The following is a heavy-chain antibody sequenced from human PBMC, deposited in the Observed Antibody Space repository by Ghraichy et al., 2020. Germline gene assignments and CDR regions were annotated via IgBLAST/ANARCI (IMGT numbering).Heavy chain of an antibody. CDR3: ARGAGGMDV. CDR2: ISSSGSTI. CDR1: GFSFSTYE. J-gene: IGHJ6*02. V-gene: IGHV3-48*03. Sequence: GESLNISCGASGFSFSTYEMNWVRQAPGKGLEWVSHISSSGSTIYYADSVRGRFTISRDNAKNSLFLQMNSLRAEDTAVYHCARGAGGMDVWGQGTTVTVSS.